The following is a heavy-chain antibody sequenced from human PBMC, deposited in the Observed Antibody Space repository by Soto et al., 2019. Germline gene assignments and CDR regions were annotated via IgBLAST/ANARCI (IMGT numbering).Heavy chain of an antibody. CDR3: AKATRLVGANFPHY. CDR2: INAGNGNT. Sequence: ASVKVSCKASGYTFTSYAMHWVRQAPGQRLEWMGWINAGNGNTKYSQKFQGRVTITRDTSASTAYMELSSLRSEDTAVYYCAKATRLVGANFPHYWGQGTLVTVSS. CDR1: GYTFTSYA. V-gene: IGHV1-3*01. D-gene: IGHD1-26*01. J-gene: IGHJ4*02.